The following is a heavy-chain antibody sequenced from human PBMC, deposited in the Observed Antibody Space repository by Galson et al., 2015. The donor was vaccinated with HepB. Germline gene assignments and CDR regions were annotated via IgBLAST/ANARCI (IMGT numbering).Heavy chain of an antibody. CDR2: INAGNGNT. CDR3: ARGGTMVRGVMSLDY. D-gene: IGHD3-10*01. CDR1: GYTFTSYA. V-gene: IGHV1-3*01. J-gene: IGHJ4*02. Sequence: SVKVSCKASGYTFTSYAMHWVRQAPGQRLEWMGWINAGNGNTKYSQKFQGRVTITRDTSASTAYMELSSLRSEDTAVYYCARGGTMVRGVMSLDYWGQGTLVTVSS.